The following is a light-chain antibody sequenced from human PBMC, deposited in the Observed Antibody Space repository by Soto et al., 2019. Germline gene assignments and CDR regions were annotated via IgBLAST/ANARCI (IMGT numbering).Light chain of an antibody. CDR1: QSISNH. CDR2: AAS. V-gene: IGKV1-17*01. Sequence: DIQMTQSPSSLSASVEDRVIITCRASQSISNHLNWYQQKPGKAPKLLIFAASSLQSGVPSRFSGSGSGTEFTLTISSLRPDDFATYYCQQYDSYWTFGQGTKVDNK. J-gene: IGKJ1*01. CDR3: QQYDSYWT.